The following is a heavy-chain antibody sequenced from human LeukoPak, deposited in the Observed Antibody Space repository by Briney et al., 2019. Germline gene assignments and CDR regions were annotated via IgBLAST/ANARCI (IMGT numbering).Heavy chain of an antibody. J-gene: IGHJ4*02. CDR3: ARDKKSGDSSEIDY. Sequence: GGSLRLSCAASGFTFSNYRAHWGRKAPGKGLGWGSRIIRDGSITNYADSVKGRFTVSRDNAKNTLNLQMNSLRAEDTAVYHCARDKKSGDSSEIDYWGQGTLVTVSS. D-gene: IGHD1-26*01. CDR2: IIRDGSIT. V-gene: IGHV3-74*01. CDR1: GFTFSNYR.